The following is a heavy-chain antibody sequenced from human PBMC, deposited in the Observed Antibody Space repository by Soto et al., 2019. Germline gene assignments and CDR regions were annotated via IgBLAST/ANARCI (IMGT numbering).Heavy chain of an antibody. CDR3: ARFEEYTMTTGYSLYFDY. D-gene: IGHD4-17*01. Sequence: SETLSLTCTVSGGSISSGGYYWSWIRQHPGKGLEWIGYIYYSGSTYYNPSLKSRVTISVDTSKNQFSLKLSSVTAADTAVYYCARFEEYTMTTGYSLYFDYWGQGTLVTVSS. CDR1: GGSISSGGYY. CDR2: IYYSGST. J-gene: IGHJ4*02. V-gene: IGHV4-31*03.